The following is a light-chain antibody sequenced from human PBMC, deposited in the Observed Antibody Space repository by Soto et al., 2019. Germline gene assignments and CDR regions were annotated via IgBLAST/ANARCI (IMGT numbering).Light chain of an antibody. J-gene: IGKJ1*01. V-gene: IGKV3-20*01. CDR3: QQCGRLPRT. Sequence: ELVLTQSPGTLSLSPGERATLSCGASQNVGSRHLAWYQQKPGQAPRLLIYGTSSRATGIPGQLSGSGSGTDFSLTISSLEPGDLTVYYCQQCGRLPRTFGQETKVEIK. CDR1: QNVGSRH. CDR2: GTS.